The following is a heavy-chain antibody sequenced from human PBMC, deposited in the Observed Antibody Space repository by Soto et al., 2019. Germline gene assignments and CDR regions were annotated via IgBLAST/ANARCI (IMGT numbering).Heavy chain of an antibody. J-gene: IGHJ4*02. D-gene: IGHD2-15*01. CDR2: INHSGST. Sequence: LSLTCAVYGGSFSGYYWSWIRQPPGKGLEWIGEINHSGSTNYNPSLKSRVTISVDTSKNQFSLKLSPVTAADTAVYYCARGGISGGSCLDLDYWGQGTLVTVS. V-gene: IGHV4-34*01. CDR3: ARGGISGGSCLDLDY. CDR1: GGSFSGYY.